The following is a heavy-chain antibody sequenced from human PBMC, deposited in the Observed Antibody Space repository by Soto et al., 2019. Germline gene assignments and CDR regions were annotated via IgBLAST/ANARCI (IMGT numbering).Heavy chain of an antibody. CDR1: GGSISSISNHY. V-gene: IGHV4-61*05. CDR2: ISYSGYT. J-gene: IGHJ4*02. D-gene: IGHD3-16*01. Sequence: SETLSLTCTVSGGSISSISNHYCSWIRLPPGKGLEWIGYISYSGYTSYNPSLKSRVTISVDRSKNQFPLKLSSVTAADTAVYSCARGPPFHWGQGTLVT. CDR3: ARGPPFH.